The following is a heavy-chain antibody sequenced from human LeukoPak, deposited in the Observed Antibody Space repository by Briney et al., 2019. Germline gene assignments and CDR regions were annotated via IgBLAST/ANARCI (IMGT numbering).Heavy chain of an antibody. J-gene: IGHJ4*02. CDR2: INGDGSST. V-gene: IGHV3-74*01. CDR1: GFSLSSNW. D-gene: IGHD4-23*01. CDR3: AREETTVVTLGD. Sequence: TGGSLRLSCAASGFSLSSNWMHWVRQAPGRGLVWVSRINGDGSSTSYADSVKGRFTISRDNAKNTLYLQMNSLRAEGTAVYYCAREETTVVTLGDWGQGTLVTVSS.